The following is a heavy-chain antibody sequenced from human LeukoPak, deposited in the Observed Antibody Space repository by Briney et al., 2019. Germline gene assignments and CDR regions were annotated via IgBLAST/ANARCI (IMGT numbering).Heavy chain of an antibody. CDR3: ARDVYTYYDFWSGYRPTYYYYGMDV. D-gene: IGHD3-3*01. CDR1: GGSISSYY. V-gene: IGHV4-4*07. J-gene: IGHJ6*02. CDR2: IYTSGST. Sequence: PSETLSLTCTVPGGSISSYYWSWIRQPAGKGLEWIGRIYTSGSTNYNPSLKSRVTMSVDTSKNQFSLKLSSVTAADTAVYYCARDVYTYYDFWSGYRPTYYYYGMDVWGQGTTVTVSS.